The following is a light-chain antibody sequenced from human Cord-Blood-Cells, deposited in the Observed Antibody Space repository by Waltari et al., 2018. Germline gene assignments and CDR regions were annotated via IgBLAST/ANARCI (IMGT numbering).Light chain of an antibody. V-gene: IGLV2-11*01. CDR1: SSDVGGYNY. Sequence: QSALTQPRSVSGSPGQSVTISCTATSSDVGGYNYVPWYQQHPGNAPKHMIYDVSKRPSGVPDRFSGSKSGNTASLTISGLQAEDEADYYCCSYAGSYTYVFGTGTKVTVL. CDR3: CSYAGSYTYV. J-gene: IGLJ1*01. CDR2: DVS.